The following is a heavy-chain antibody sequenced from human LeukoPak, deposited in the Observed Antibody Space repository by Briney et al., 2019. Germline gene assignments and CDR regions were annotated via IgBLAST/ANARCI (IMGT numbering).Heavy chain of an antibody. CDR3: ARDGEANAFDI. CDR2: ISHRGST. Sequence: PSETLSLTCAVYGGSFSGYYWSWVRQPPGKGLEWIGEISHRGSTNYNPSLKSRVTISVDTSKNQFSLRLSSVTAADTAVYYCARDGEANAFDIWGQGTMVTVSS. D-gene: IGHD2-21*01. V-gene: IGHV4-34*01. J-gene: IGHJ3*02. CDR1: GGSFSGYY.